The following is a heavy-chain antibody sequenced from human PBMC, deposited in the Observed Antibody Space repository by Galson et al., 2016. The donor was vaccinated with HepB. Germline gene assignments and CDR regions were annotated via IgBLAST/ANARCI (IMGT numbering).Heavy chain of an antibody. Sequence: CAISGDSVSSKRAAWNWIRQSPSRGLEWLGRTYYRSKWSDEYAVAMKGRITINPDTSKNQFSLHLNFVTPEDTAVYYCAISYYESSGYRYWGQGTQVTVSS. D-gene: IGHD3-22*01. CDR3: AISYYESSGYRY. CDR2: TYYRSKWSD. J-gene: IGHJ4*02. CDR1: GDSVSSKRAA. V-gene: IGHV6-1*01.